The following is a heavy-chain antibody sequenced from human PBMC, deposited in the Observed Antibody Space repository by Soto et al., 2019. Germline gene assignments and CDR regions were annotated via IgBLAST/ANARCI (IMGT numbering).Heavy chain of an antibody. J-gene: IGHJ4*02. V-gene: IGHV1-69*13. CDR1: GGTFSSYA. Sequence: ASVKVSCKASGGTFSSYAISWVRQAPGQGLEWMGGIIPIFGTANYAQKFQGRVTITADESTSTAYMELSSLRSEDTAVYYCARDSHNYYDSSGYYLNYFDYWGQGXLVTVYS. CDR3: ARDSHNYYDSSGYYLNYFDY. D-gene: IGHD3-22*01. CDR2: IIPIFGTA.